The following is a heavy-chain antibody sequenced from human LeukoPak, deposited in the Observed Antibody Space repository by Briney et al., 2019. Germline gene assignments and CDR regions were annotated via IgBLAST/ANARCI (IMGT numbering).Heavy chain of an antibody. J-gene: IGHJ1*01. D-gene: IGHD5/OR15-5a*01. V-gene: IGHV1-2*02. Sequence: VASVNVTLKASGYTFTDYYIHWVRQAPGEGLEWVGWVFPHSGDTYYAQRFHGRVAMTTDTSINTAYMELSRLKSDDTGVYFCARPPRDLVSGAPFPFWGQASRATVSS. CDR2: VFPHSGDT. CDR3: ARPPRDLVSGAPFPF. CDR1: GYTFTDYY.